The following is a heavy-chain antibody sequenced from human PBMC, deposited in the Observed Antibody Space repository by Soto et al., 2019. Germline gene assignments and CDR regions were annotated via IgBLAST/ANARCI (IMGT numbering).Heavy chain of an antibody. D-gene: IGHD3-16*02. J-gene: IGHJ4*02. CDR3: AKEITAGVVYRYYFDC. CDR1: GFTFSSYA. Sequence: GGSLRLSCAASGFTFSSYAMNWVRQAPGKGLEWVSFVSDSGSSTYYTDSVKGRFTISRDNSKNTLYPQMNSLRAEDTAVYYCAKEITAGVVYRYYFDCWGQGTLVTVSS. V-gene: IGHV3-23*01. CDR2: VSDSGSST.